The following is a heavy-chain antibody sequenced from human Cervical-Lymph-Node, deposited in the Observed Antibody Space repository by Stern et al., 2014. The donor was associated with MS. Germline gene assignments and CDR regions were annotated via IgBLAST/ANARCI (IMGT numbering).Heavy chain of an antibody. Sequence: ESGPTLVKPTQTLTPTCIFSGFSFTTSQMAVGWIRQPPGKALEWLAVVYWDDSKHYSPSLSIRLAITKDTSKNQVVLTMTNMDPVDTATYYCAYRQSYPSRAWFDPWGQGTLVTVSS. D-gene: IGHD1-26*01. CDR3: AYRQSYPSRAWFDP. CDR2: VYWDDSK. CDR1: GFSFTTSQMA. J-gene: IGHJ5*02. V-gene: IGHV2-5*02.